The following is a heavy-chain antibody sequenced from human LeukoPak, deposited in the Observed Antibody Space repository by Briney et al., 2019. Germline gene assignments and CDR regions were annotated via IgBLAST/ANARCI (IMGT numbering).Heavy chain of an antibody. V-gene: IGHV1-46*01. CDR2: INPRGGSS. CDR1: GYTFTSYY. Sequence: ASVKVSCKASGYTFTSYYMHWVRQAPGQGLEWMGIINPRGGSSSCAQKFQGRVAMTRDTSTSTVYLEMNSLRSEDTAVYYCARDPQTGVGATPFDYWGQGTLVTVSS. J-gene: IGHJ4*02. CDR3: ARDPQTGVGATPFDY. D-gene: IGHD1-26*01.